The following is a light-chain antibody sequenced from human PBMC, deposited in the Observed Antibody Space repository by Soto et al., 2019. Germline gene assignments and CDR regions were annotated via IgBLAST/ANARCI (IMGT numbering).Light chain of an antibody. V-gene: IGKV1-13*02. CDR2: DAS. CDR1: QGISRA. Sequence: AIQLTQSPSSLSASVGDRVTITCRESQGISRALAWYQQKPGKAPTLLIYDASSLESGVPSRFSGSGSGTDFTLTISSLQPEDFATYYCQQFNRYPLTFGGGTKVDIK. J-gene: IGKJ4*01. CDR3: QQFNRYPLT.